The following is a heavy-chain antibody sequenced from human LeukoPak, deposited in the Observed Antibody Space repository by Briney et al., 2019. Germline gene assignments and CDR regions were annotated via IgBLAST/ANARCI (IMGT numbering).Heavy chain of an antibody. CDR2: IRYDGSNK. J-gene: IGHJ6*03. CDR3: AKDYGGYSYGLHYYMDV. Sequence: GGSLRLSCVASGFTFSSYGMHWVRQAPGKGLEWVAFIRYDGSNKYYADSVKGRFTISRDNSKNTLYLQMNSLRAEDTAVYYCAKDYGGYSYGLHYYMDVWGKGTTVTVSS. D-gene: IGHD5-18*01. V-gene: IGHV3-30*02. CDR1: GFTFSSYG.